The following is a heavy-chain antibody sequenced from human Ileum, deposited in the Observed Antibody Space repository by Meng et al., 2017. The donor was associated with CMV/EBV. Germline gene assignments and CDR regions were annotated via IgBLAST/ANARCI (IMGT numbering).Heavy chain of an antibody. CDR2: IHHSRST. J-gene: IGHJ4*02. D-gene: IGHD6-19*01. CDR3: VDSSGWYDY. CDR1: GGSISSSNW. Sequence: GSLRLSCAVSGGSISSSNWWSWVRQPPGKGLEWIGEIHHSRSTNYNPSLKSRATILVDKSKNQFSLKLSSVTAADTAVYYCVDSSGWYDYWGQGALVTVSS. V-gene: IGHV4-4*02.